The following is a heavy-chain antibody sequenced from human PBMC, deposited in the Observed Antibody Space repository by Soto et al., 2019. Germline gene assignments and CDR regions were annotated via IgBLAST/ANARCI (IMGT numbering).Heavy chain of an antibody. CDR2: ISGSGGST. D-gene: IGHD2-2*01. V-gene: IGHV3-23*01. J-gene: IGHJ6*03. CDR1: GFTFSSYA. Sequence: GGSLRLSCAASGFTFSSYAMSWVRQAPGKGLEWVSAISGSGGSTYYADSVKGRFTISRDNSKNTLYLQMNSLRVEDTAVYYCAKGGGCSSTSCYGVLYYYYYMDVWGKGTTVTVSS. CDR3: AKGGGCSSTSCYGVLYYYYYMDV.